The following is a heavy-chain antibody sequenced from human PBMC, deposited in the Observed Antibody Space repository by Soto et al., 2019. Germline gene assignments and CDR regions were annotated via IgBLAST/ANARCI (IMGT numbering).Heavy chain of an antibody. Sequence: VQLLESGGDLVQPGGSLRLSCVASGFILNNYAMSWVRQAPGKGLEWVSTIGGTDGDSDGVPWYEDSVKGRFTISRDIFSFSLFLHMDNLRAEDSALYYCVKRGRNWGAFDFWGQGTTVVVSS. CDR2: IGGTDGDSDGVP. V-gene: IGHV3-23*01. J-gene: IGHJ3*01. CDR1: GFILNNYA. CDR3: VKRGRNWGAFDF. D-gene: IGHD7-27*01.